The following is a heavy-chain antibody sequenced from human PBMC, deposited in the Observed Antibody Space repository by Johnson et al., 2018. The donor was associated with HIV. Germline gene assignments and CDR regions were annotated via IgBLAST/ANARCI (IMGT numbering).Heavy chain of an antibody. V-gene: IGHV3-30*03. CDR3: AREGDSSGMVFLDAFDI. Sequence: VQLVGSGGGVVQPGRSLRLSCAASGFTFRSYGMHWVRQAPGKGLEWVAVISYDGSNKYYADSVKGRFTISRDNSKNTLYLQMNSLRAEDTAVYYCAREGDSSGMVFLDAFDIWGQGTMVTVSS. J-gene: IGHJ3*02. CDR2: ISYDGSNK. CDR1: GFTFRSYG. D-gene: IGHD3-22*01.